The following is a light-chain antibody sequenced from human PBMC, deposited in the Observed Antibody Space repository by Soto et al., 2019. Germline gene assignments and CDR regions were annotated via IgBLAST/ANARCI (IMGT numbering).Light chain of an antibody. J-gene: IGKJ4*01. V-gene: IGKV1-17*01. CDR1: QGVKTD. CDR3: QQRGT. Sequence: DIQMTQSPSSVSASVGDRVTITCRASQGVKTDLGWYQQKPGKAPKRLIYAASRLQSGVPSRFSGSGSGTEFTLTISSLQPEDFAVYYCQQRGTFGGGTKVEIK. CDR2: AAS.